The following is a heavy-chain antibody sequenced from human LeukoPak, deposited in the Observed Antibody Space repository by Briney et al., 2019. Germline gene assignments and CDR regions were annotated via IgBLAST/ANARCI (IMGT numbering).Heavy chain of an antibody. CDR3: AKELYYYYYMDV. V-gene: IGHV3-33*06. J-gene: IGHJ6*03. CDR1: GFTFSSYG. CDR2: IWYDGSNK. Sequence: PGGSLRLSCAASGFTFSSYGMHWVRQAPGKGLEWVAVIWYDGSNKYYADSVKGRFTISRDNSKNTLYLQVNSLRAEDTAVYYCAKELYYYYYMDVWGKGTTVTVSS.